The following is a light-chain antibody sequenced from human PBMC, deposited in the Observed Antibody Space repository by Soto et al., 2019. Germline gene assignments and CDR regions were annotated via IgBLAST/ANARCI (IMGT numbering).Light chain of an antibody. V-gene: IGKV3-15*01. J-gene: IGKJ1*01. Sequence: EIVMTQSPATLSVSPGERATLSCRASQSVSSNLAWYHQKPGQAPRLLIYGASTRATGIPARFSGSGSGTEFTLTISSLQSEDFAVYYCQQYNKWPPMAFGQGNKVEIK. CDR3: QQYNKWPPMA. CDR2: GAS. CDR1: QSVSSN.